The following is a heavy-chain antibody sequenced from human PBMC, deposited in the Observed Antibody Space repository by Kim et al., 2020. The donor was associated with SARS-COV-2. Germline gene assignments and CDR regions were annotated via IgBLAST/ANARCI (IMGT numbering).Heavy chain of an antibody. CDR2: ISAYNGNT. J-gene: IGHJ6*02. CDR3: ARDLGAARPKGMDV. V-gene: IGHV1-18*01. D-gene: IGHD1-26*01. CDR1: GYTFTSYG. Sequence: ASVKVSCKASGYTFTSYGISWVRPAPGQGLEWMGWISAYNGNTNYAQKLQGRVTMTTDTTTSTAYMELRSLRSDDTAAYYCARDLGAARPKGMDVWGQGTTVTVSS.